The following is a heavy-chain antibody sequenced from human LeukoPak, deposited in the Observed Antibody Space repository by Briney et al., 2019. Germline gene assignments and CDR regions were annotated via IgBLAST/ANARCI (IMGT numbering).Heavy chain of an antibody. Sequence: SETLSLTCTVSGGSISSYYWSWIRQPPGKGLEWIGYIYYSGSTNYNPSLKSQVTISVDTSKNQFSLKLSSVTAADTAVYYCASSSVLRYFDWLPMPFDYWGQGTLVTVSS. CDR2: IYYSGST. V-gene: IGHV4-59*01. J-gene: IGHJ4*02. CDR1: GGSISSYY. CDR3: ASSSVLRYFDWLPMPFDY. D-gene: IGHD3-9*01.